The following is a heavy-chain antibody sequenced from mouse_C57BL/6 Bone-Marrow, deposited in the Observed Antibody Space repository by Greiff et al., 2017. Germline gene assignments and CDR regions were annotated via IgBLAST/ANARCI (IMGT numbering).Heavy chain of an antibody. J-gene: IGHJ1*03. CDR3: ARRGTSWYFDV. CDR1: GFTFSSYG. V-gene: IGHV5-6*02. Sequence: EVKLVESGGDLVKPGGSLKLSCAASGFTFSSYGMSWVRQTPDKRLEWVATISSGGSYTYYPDSVKGRFTISRDNAKNTLYLQMSRLKSEDTAMYYCARRGTSWYFDVWGTGTTVTVSS. CDR2: ISSGGSYT. D-gene: IGHD3-3*01.